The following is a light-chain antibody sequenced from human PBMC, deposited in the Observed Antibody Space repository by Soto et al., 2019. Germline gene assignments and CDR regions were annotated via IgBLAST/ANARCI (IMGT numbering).Light chain of an antibody. CDR1: SSNIGAGYD. Sequence: QSVLTQPPSVSGAPGQRVIISCTGSSSNIGAGYDVHWYQQLPGTAPKLLIYGNNNRPSGVPDRFSGSKSGTSASLAITGLQAEDEADYYCQSYDSSLSGSGFGGGTKVTVL. J-gene: IGLJ2*01. CDR2: GNN. CDR3: QSYDSSLSGSG. V-gene: IGLV1-40*01.